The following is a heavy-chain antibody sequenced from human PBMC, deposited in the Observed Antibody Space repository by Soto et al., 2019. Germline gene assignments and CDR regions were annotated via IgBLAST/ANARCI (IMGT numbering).Heavy chain of an antibody. D-gene: IGHD5-12*01. Sequence: VKVSGKASGGTVSSYAISWVRQAPGQGLEWMGGIIPIFGTANYAQKFQGRVTITADESTSTAYMELSSLRSEDTAVYYCARAPANVEMATRFDYWGQGTLVTVSS. CDR3: ARAPANVEMATRFDY. J-gene: IGHJ4*02. CDR1: GGTVSSYA. V-gene: IGHV1-69*13. CDR2: IIPIFGTA.